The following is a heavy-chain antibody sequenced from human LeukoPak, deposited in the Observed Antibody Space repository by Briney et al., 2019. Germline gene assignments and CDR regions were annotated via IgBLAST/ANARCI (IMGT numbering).Heavy chain of an antibody. D-gene: IGHD3-10*01. Sequence: GGSLRLSCAASGFTFSEYAMNWVRQAPGKGLEWVSAISGSGGSTYYADSVKGRFTISRDNSKNTLYLQMNSLRAEDTAVYYCAKDHDYYGSGSFDYWGQGTLVTVSS. V-gene: IGHV3-23*01. J-gene: IGHJ4*02. CDR1: GFTFSEYA. CDR2: ISGSGGST. CDR3: AKDHDYYGSGSFDY.